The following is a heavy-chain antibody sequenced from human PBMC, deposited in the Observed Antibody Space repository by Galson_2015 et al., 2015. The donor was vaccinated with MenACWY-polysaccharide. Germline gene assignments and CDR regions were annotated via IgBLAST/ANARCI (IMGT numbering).Heavy chain of an antibody. CDR2: IKKDGSEK. J-gene: IGHJ6*02. Sequence: SLRFSCAASGFTFSSYWMTWVRQAPGKGLVSVASIKKDGSEKYYVDSVKGRFTISSDNAKNYLYLQMHSLRAEDSAVYSCARGHYGMDVWGQGTTVTVSS. CDR1: GFTFSSYW. V-gene: IGHV3-7*01. CDR3: ARGHYGMDV.